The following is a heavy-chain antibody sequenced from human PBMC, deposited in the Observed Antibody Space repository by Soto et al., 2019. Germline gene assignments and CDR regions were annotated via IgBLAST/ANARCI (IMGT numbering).Heavy chain of an antibody. Sequence: SETLSLTCTVSGGSISSGDDYWSWIRQPPGKGLEWIGYVSHSGSSYYNPSLKSRVSISVDTSTNQFSLKLRSVTAADTAVYYCARDTRYVSGSTLTVPWGQGTLVTVSS. D-gene: IGHD3-10*01. CDR2: VSHSGSS. CDR1: GGSISSGDDY. V-gene: IGHV4-30-4*01. CDR3: ARDTRYVSGSTLTVP. J-gene: IGHJ5*02.